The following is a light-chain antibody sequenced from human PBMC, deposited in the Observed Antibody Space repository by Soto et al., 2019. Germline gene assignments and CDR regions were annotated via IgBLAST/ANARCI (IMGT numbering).Light chain of an antibody. CDR2: GAF. V-gene: IGKV3-15*01. Sequence: EIVLTQSPGTLSLSPGERSTLSCRASQSVSSSYLAWYQQKPGQAPRLLIHGAFTRATGIPARFSGSGSGTEFTLTISRLQSEDFAVYYCQQYNNWPPSITFGQGTRREIK. CDR1: QSVSSSY. CDR3: QQYNNWPPSIT. J-gene: IGKJ5*01.